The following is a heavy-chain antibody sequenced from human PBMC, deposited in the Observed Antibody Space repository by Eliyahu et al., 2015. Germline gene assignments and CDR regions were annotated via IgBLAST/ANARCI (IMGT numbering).Heavy chain of an antibody. D-gene: IGHD7-27*01. V-gene: IGHV4-39*01. CDR1: GDSISRSNCY. CDR2: IWFWYRP. J-gene: IGHJ5*02. CDR3: ARPQLGIGGGSWFDP. Sequence: QLQLQESGPGLVKPSETLSLTCSVFGDSISRSNCYWGWIRQPPGKGLEWIGNIWFWYRPHHNPSLKSRISISVDTSKNQFYLKLKSVTAADTAVYYCARPQLGIGGGSWFDPWGQGTLVTVSS.